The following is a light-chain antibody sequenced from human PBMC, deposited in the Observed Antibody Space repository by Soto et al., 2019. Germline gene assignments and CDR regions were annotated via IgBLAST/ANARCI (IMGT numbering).Light chain of an antibody. Sequence: EIVLTQSPGTLSLSPGERATLSCRASQSVRSSYLAWYQQKPGQAPRLLIYGASSRATGIPDRFSGSGSGTKFTLSISSLQSEDFAVYYCQQYNNWPLSFGQGTKVDIK. CDR1: QSVRSSY. J-gene: IGKJ1*01. CDR2: GAS. V-gene: IGKV3-15*01. CDR3: QQYNNWPLS.